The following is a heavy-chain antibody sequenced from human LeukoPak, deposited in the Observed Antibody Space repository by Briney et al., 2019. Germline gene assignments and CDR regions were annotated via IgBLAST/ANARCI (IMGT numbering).Heavy chain of an antibody. CDR1: GFTFSTYS. V-gene: IGHV3-48*01. CDR2: ISGSSGTI. Sequence: GGSLRLSCAASGFTFSTYSMNWVRQAPGKGLEWVSYISGSSGTIYYADSVKGRFTSSRDNAKNSLYLQMNSLRAEDKAVYYCARRSEFGVLYYMDVWGKGTTVTVSS. J-gene: IGHJ6*03. D-gene: IGHD3-16*01. CDR3: ARRSEFGVLYYMDV.